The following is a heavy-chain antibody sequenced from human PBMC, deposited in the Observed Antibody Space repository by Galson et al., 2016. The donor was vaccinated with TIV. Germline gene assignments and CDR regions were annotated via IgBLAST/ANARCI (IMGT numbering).Heavy chain of an antibody. CDR3: ARTQSPVHITSPYYDD. CDR1: GFSLTTSGMC. V-gene: IGHV2-70*01. D-gene: IGHD3-3*01. J-gene: IGHJ4*02. CDR2: IDWDDDK. Sequence: PALVKPTQTLTLTCTFSGFSLTTSGMCVTWIRQPPGKALEWLALIDWDDDKYYSTSLKTRLTISKDTSKDQVVLTLTNLDPADTATYFCARTQSPVHITSPYYDDWGQGILVTVSS.